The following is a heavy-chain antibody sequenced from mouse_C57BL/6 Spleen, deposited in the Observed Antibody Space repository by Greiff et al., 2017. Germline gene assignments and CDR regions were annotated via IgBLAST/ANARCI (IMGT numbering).Heavy chain of an antibody. CDR2: IYPGSGNT. J-gene: IGHJ2*01. Sequence: QVQLQQSGAELVRPGASVKLSCKASGYTFTDYYINWVKQRPGQGLEWIARIYPGSGNTYYNEKFKGKATLTAEKSSSTAYMQLSSLTSEDSAVYFCAREGLWWDYWGQGTTLTVSS. CDR3: AREGLWWDY. D-gene: IGHD1-1*02. V-gene: IGHV1-76*01. CDR1: GYTFTDYY.